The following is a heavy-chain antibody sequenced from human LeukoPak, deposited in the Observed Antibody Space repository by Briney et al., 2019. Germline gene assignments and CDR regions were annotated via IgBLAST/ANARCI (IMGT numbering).Heavy chain of an antibody. V-gene: IGHV4-4*07. J-gene: IGHJ4*02. D-gene: IGHD3-22*01. CDR2: IYTSGST. Sequence: SETLSLTCTVSGGSISSYYWSWIRQPAGKGLEWIGRIYTSGSTNYNPSLKSRVTMSVDTSKNQFSLKLSSVTAADTAVYYCARDLYYDSSGYELDYWGQGTLSPSPQ. CDR3: ARDLYYDSSGYELDY. CDR1: GGSISSYY.